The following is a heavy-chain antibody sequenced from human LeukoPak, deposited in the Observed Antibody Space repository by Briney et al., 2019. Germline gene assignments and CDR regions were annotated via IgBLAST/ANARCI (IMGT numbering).Heavy chain of an antibody. CDR3: AKGLLITILGSLGY. D-gene: IGHD3-3*01. J-gene: IGHJ4*02. CDR1: GLTFNNYA. CDR2: ITGSGRTT. V-gene: IGHV3-23*01. Sequence: PGGSLRLSCAASGLTFNNYAMSWVRQAPGKGLEWVSGITGSGRTTYYADSVKGRFTISRDNSKNSLYLQINSLRAEDTAVYYCAKGLLITILGSLGYWGQGTLVTVSS.